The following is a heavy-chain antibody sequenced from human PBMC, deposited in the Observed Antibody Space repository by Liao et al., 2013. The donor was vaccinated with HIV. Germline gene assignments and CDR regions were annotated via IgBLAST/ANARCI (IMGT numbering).Heavy chain of an antibody. CDR1: DGSITSNN. CDR3: ARGGYFDILTWEGEYSFDY. Sequence: QVRLEQWGTGLLKSSETLSLTCAVYDGSITSNNWSWIRQPPGRGLEWIGEVNHSGSANYNPSLKSRVTISVDTSKNQFSLKLTSVTPADTAVYFCARGGYFDILTWEGEYSFDYWGQGTLVTVSS. CDR2: VNHSGSA. V-gene: IGHV4-34*02. J-gene: IGHJ4*02. D-gene: IGHD3-9*01.